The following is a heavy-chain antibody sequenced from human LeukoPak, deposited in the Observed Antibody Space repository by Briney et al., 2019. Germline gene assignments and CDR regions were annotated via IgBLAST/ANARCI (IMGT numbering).Heavy chain of an antibody. V-gene: IGHV4-61*02. J-gene: IGHJ4*02. D-gene: IGHD2-21*02. CDR3: ARLKCSGTDCSSSPEC. CDR1: GDSITSGTYY. CDR2: IYTSGST. Sequence: PSETLSLTCTVSGDSITSGTYYWTWIRQAAGKGLEWIGRIYTSGSTNYNPSLKSRVTISTDTSKNQFSLTLTSVTAADTAVYHCARLKCSGTDCSSSPECWGQGTLVTVSS.